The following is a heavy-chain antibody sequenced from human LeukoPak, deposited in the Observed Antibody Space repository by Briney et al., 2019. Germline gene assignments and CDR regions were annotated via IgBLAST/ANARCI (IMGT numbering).Heavy chain of an antibody. D-gene: IGHD2-2*01. CDR1: GFTFDDYA. Sequence: GGSLRLSCAASGFTFDDYAMHWVRQVPGKGLEWVPGISWNSGSIVYADSVKGRFTISRDNAKNSLYLQMNSLRAEDLALYYCAKGACSTTSCSIDYWGQGTLVTISS. CDR3: AKGACSTTSCSIDY. CDR2: ISWNSGSI. V-gene: IGHV3-9*03. J-gene: IGHJ4*02.